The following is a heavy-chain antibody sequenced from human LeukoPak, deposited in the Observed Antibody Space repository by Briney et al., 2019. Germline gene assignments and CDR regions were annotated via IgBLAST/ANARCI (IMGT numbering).Heavy chain of an antibody. Sequence: GGSLRLSCAASGFTFSSYDMHWVRQATGKGLEWVSAIGTAGDTYYPGSVKGRFTIPRENAKNSLYLQMNSLRAGDTAVYYCARGRFWSGYYPEAFDYWGQGTLVTVSS. CDR1: GFTFSSYD. CDR2: IGTAGDT. D-gene: IGHD3-3*01. J-gene: IGHJ4*02. V-gene: IGHV3-13*01. CDR3: ARGRFWSGYYPEAFDY.